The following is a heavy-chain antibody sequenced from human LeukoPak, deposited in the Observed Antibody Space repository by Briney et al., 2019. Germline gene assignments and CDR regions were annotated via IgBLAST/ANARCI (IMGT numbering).Heavy chain of an antibody. CDR1: GGSVGSGNYY. Sequence: SQTLSLTCTVSGGSVGSGNYYWTWIRQPAGSGLEWIGRIYTSGITNYNPSLKSRVTISVDTSKNQFSLKLTSVTAADTAAYYCARWTGSVAARNYYYYMDVWGKGTTVTVSS. V-gene: IGHV4-61*02. CDR3: ARWTGSVAARNYYYYMDV. CDR2: IYTSGIT. D-gene: IGHD6-6*01. J-gene: IGHJ6*03.